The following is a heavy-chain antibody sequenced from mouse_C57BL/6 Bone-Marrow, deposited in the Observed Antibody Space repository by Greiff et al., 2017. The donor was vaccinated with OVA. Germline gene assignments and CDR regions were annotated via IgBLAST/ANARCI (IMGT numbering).Heavy chain of an antibody. V-gene: IGHV1-15*01. CDR3: TTRGNLLEFAY. J-gene: IGHJ3*01. CDR1: GYTFTDYE. D-gene: IGHD1-1*01. Sequence: QVQLQQSGAELVRPGASVTLSCKASGYTFTDYEMHWVKQTPVHGLEWIGAIDPETGGTAYNQKFKGKAILTADKSSSTAYMELRSLTSEDSAVYYCTTRGNLLEFAYWGQGTLVTVSA. CDR2: IDPETGGT.